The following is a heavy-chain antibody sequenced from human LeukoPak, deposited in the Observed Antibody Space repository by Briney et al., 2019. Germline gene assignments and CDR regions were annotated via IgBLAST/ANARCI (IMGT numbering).Heavy chain of an antibody. Sequence: GGSLRLSCAASGFTFSSYWMHWVRQAPGKELVWVSRINSDGSSTSYADSVKGRFTISRDNAKNSLYLQMNSLRAEDTAVYYCTRVVESDAFDIWGQGTMVTVSP. CDR3: TRVVESDAFDI. D-gene: IGHD2-21*01. J-gene: IGHJ3*02. CDR2: INSDGSST. V-gene: IGHV3-74*01. CDR1: GFTFSSYW.